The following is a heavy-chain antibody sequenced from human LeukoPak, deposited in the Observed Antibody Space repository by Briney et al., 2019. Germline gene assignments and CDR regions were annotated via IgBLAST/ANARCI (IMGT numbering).Heavy chain of an antibody. Sequence: GGSLRLSCAASGFTFSSYSMNCVRQAPGKGLEWVSSISSSSSYIYYADSVKGRFTISRDNAKNSLYLQMNSLRAEDTAVYYCARDRFWFGELENYFDYWGQGTLVTVSS. D-gene: IGHD3-10*01. CDR3: ARDRFWFGELENYFDY. CDR1: GFTFSSYS. V-gene: IGHV3-21*01. J-gene: IGHJ4*02. CDR2: ISSSSSYI.